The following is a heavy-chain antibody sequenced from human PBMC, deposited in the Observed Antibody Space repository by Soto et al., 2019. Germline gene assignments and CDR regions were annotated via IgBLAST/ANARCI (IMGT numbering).Heavy chain of an antibody. Sequence: VQLVESGGGLVKPGGSLRLSCAASGFTFSSYAISWVRQAPGQGLEWMGGIIPIFGTANYAQKFQGRVTITADESTSTAYMELSSLRSEDTAVYYCARVPTDYDSSGYWSYYYYGMDVWGQGTTVTVSS. J-gene: IGHJ6*02. D-gene: IGHD3-22*01. V-gene: IGHV1-69*01. CDR1: GFTFSSYA. CDR3: ARVPTDYDSSGYWSYYYYGMDV. CDR2: IIPIFGTA.